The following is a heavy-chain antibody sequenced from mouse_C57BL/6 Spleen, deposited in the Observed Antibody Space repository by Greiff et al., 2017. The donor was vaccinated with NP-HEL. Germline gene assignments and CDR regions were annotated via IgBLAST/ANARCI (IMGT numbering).Heavy chain of an antibody. J-gene: IGHJ2*01. Sequence: EVQLQQSGAELVKPGASVKLSCTASGFNIKDYYMHWVKQRTEQGLEWIGWIDPEDGDTKYAPKFQGQAPITADTSSHTAYLPLSSLTSEDTAVYDPASWNYWGQGTTLTVSS. CDR1: GFNIKDYY. CDR3: ASWNY. CDR2: IDPEDGDT. V-gene: IGHV14-2*01.